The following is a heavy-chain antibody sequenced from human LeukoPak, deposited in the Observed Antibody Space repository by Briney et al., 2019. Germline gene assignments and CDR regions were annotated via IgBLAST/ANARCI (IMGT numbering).Heavy chain of an antibody. J-gene: IGHJ4*02. CDR3: ARAYRIAAAGTHLFDY. CDR2: INHRGSS. Sequence: SETLSLTCAVYGGSFSGYYWSWIRQPPGKGLEWIGEINHRGSSNYNPSLKSRVTISVDTSKNQFSLKLSSVTAADTAVYYCARAYRIAAAGTHLFDYWGQGTLVTVSS. V-gene: IGHV4-34*01. D-gene: IGHD6-13*01. CDR1: GGSFSGYY.